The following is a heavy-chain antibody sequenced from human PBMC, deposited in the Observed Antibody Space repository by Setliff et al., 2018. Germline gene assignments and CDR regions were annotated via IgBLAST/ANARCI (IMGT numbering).Heavy chain of an antibody. V-gene: IGHV4-34*01. CDR1: GGSFSGYS. CDR2: INHSGST. CDR3: ARGRMRGSCSGPSCTYDPFDI. J-gene: IGHJ3*02. Sequence: PSETLSLTCAVYGGSFSGYSWTWIRQPPGKGLEWIGDINHSGSTNYSPSLRSRVTMSVDTSKKQLSLKLSTVTAADTAVYYCARGRMRGSCSGPSCTYDPFDIWGQGTPVTVSS. D-gene: IGHD2-2*01.